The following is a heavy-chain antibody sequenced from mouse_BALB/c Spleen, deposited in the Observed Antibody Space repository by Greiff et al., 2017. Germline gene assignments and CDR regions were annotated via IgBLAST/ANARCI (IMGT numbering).Heavy chain of an antibody. CDR2: INPYNDGT. D-gene: IGHD1-1*01. V-gene: IGHV1-14*01. Sequence: EVQLQQSGPELVKPGASVKMSCKASGYTFTSYVMHWVKQKPGQGLEWIGYINPYNDGTKYNEKFKGKATLTSDKSSSTAYMELSSLTSEDSAVYYCARGGYYGSSYTYRLDYWGQGTTLTVSS. CDR1: GYTFTSYV. J-gene: IGHJ2*01. CDR3: ARGGYYGSSYTYRLDY.